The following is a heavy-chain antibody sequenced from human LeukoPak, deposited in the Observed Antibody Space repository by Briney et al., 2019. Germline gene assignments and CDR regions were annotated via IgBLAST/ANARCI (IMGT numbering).Heavy chain of an antibody. J-gene: IGHJ4*02. CDR2: ISGSGGST. Sequence: GGSLRLSCAASGFTFSSYAMSWVRQAPGKGLEWVSAISGSGGSTYYADSVKGRFTISRDNSKNTLYLQMNSLRAEDTAVYYCAKGYCSSTSCYAPAIDYWGQGTLVTVSS. D-gene: IGHD2-2*01. CDR3: AKGYCSSTSCYAPAIDY. CDR1: GFTFSSYA. V-gene: IGHV3-23*01.